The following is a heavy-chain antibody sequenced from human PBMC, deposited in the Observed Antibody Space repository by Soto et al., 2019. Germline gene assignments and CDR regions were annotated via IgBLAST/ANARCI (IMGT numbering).Heavy chain of an antibody. V-gene: IGHV3-23*01. CDR3: GKERRGSGWSVCNF. D-gene: IGHD6-19*01. Sequence: GGSLRLSFTASGFPFSHYAMNWVRQGPGTGLEWVADISGSGDSARYADSVRGRFTISRDNSRDTLYLQMNSLRVDDTAVYYCGKERRGSGWSVCNFWGQGALVTVSS. CDR1: GFPFSHYA. CDR2: ISGSGDSA. J-gene: IGHJ4*02.